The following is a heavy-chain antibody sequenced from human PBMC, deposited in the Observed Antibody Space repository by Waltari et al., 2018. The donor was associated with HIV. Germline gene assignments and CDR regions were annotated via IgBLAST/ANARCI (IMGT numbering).Heavy chain of an antibody. CDR2: ISAYNGNT. V-gene: IGHV1-18*01. D-gene: IGHD4-17*01. CDR1: GYTFTSYG. J-gene: IGHJ4*02. Sequence: QVQLVQSGAEVKKPGASVKVFCKASGYTFTSYGIRWVPQAPGQGLEWMGWISAYNGNTNYAQKLQGRVTMTTDTSTSTAYMELRSLRSDDTAVYYCATTWGYGGNSPFDYWGQGTLVTVSS. CDR3: ATTWGYGGNSPFDY.